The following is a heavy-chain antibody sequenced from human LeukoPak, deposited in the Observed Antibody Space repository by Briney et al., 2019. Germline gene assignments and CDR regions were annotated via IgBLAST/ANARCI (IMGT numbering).Heavy chain of an antibody. D-gene: IGHD3-10*01. Sequence: GASVKVSCKASGYTFTNYYMHWVRQAPGQGLEWMGIINPSGGSTSYAQKFQGGVTMTRDTSTSTVYMELSSLRSEDTAVYFCARVDAEGSGVKYFDYWGQGTLVTVSS. V-gene: IGHV1-46*01. J-gene: IGHJ4*02. CDR2: INPSGGST. CDR3: ARVDAEGSGVKYFDY. CDR1: GYTFTNYY.